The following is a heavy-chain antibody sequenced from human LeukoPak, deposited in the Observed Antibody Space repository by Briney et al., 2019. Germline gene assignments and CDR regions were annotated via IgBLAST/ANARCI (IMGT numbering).Heavy chain of an antibody. CDR1: GFTFDSYA. V-gene: IGHV3-23*01. J-gene: IGHJ6*03. CDR2: ISDSGGST. Sequence: GGSLRLSCAASGFTFDSYAMSWVRQAPGKGLEWVSIISDSGGSTYYADSVKGRFTISRDNSEDTLYLQMNSLRAEDTAVYYCAKAQLELRFGGANYYMDVWGKGTTVTVSS. CDR3: AKAQLELRFGGANYYMDV. D-gene: IGHD1-7*01.